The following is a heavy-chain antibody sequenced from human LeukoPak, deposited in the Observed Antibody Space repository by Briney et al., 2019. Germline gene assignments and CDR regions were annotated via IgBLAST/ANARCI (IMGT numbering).Heavy chain of an antibody. Sequence: PGGSLRLSCAASGFTFSSYAMSWVRQAPGRGLEWVSAISGSGGSTYYADSVKGRLTISRDNSKNTLYLQMNSLRGEDTAVYYCARKGSSSWFFDYWGQGTLVTGSS. CDR3: ARKGSSSWFFDY. D-gene: IGHD6-13*01. V-gene: IGHV3-23*01. CDR2: ISGSGGST. CDR1: GFTFSSYA. J-gene: IGHJ4*02.